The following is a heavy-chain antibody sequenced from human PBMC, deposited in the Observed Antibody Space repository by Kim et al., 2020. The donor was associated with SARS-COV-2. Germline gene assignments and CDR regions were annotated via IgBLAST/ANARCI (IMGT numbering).Heavy chain of an antibody. Sequence: SQTLSLTCAISGDSVSSNSAIWNWIRQSPSRGLEWLGRTYYRSKWYIDYAISVKSRITINPDTSKDQFSLQLNSVTPEDTAVYYCAREAKYTSGRGGMDVWGHGXXVTVSS. CDR1: GDSVSSNSAI. V-gene: IGHV6-1*01. J-gene: IGHJ6*02. CDR3: AREAKYTSGRGGMDV. CDR2: TYYRSKWYI. D-gene: IGHD6-19*01.